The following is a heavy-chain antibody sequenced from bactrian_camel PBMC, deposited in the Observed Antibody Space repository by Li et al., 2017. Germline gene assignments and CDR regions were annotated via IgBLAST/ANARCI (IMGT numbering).Heavy chain of an antibody. CDR1: GFTFDDYY. CDR2: ISWRGAST. Sequence: DVQLVESGGGLVQPGGSLTLSCAASGFTFDDYYMGWVRQAPGKGLEWVSSISWRGASTNYADSVKGRFIISRDNAKNTLYLQMNSLKTEDTAVYYCATGLLADHGLGLGTQVTVS. J-gene: IGHJ4*01. D-gene: IGHD5*01. V-gene: IGHV3-1*01.